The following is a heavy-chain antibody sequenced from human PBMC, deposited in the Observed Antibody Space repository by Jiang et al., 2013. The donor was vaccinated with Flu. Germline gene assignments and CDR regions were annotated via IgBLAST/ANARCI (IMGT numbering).Heavy chain of an antibody. D-gene: IGHD3-22*01. J-gene: IGHJ4*02. Sequence: GLVKPSQTLSLTCTVSGGSISSGGYYWSWIRQHPGKGLEWIGYIYYSGSTYYNPSLKSRVTISVDTSKNQFSLKLSSVTAADTAVYYCARVPTDYYDSSGRTAYFDYWGQGTLVTVSS. CDR2: IYYSGST. CDR3: ARVPTDYYDSSGRTAYFDY. V-gene: IGHV4-31*03. CDR1: GGSISSGGYY.